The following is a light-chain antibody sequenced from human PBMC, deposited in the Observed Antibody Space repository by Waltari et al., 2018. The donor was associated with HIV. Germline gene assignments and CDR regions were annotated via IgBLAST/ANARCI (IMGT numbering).Light chain of an antibody. V-gene: IGLV2-8*01. CDR3: VSYTEKDTFLL. CDR1: SNDIGTYNF. CDR2: DVT. Sequence: HSALTQPPSASGSPGQSVAISCTGSSNDIGTYNFVSWYQHHPGKAPKLLIYDVTRRPPGIPDRFSGTKSGYTASLTVSDLQVEDEADYYCVSYTEKDTFLLFGGGTKLAV. J-gene: IGLJ2*01.